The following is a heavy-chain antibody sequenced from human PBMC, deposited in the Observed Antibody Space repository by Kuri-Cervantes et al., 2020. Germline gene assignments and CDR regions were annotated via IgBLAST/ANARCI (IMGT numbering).Heavy chain of an antibody. CDR2: ISYDGSNK. D-gene: IGHD1-26*01. CDR1: GFTFSSYA. Sequence: GESLKISCAASGFTFSSYAMHWVRQAPGKGLEWVAVISYDGSNKYYADSVKGRFTIPRDNSKNTLYLQMNSLRAEDTAVYYCAKERLVGGSYYYYFDYWGQGTLVTVSS. V-gene: IGHV3-30*04. CDR3: AKERLVGGSYYYYFDY. J-gene: IGHJ4*02.